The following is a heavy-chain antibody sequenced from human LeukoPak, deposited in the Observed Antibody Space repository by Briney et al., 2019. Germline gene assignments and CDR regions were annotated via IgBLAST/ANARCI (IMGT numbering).Heavy chain of an antibody. D-gene: IGHD6-19*01. CDR2: INPSGGST. CDR3: AREGYSSGWYPAFDI. V-gene: IGHV1-46*01. Sequence: VSVKVSCKASGYTFTSYYMHWVRQAPGQGLEWMGIINPSGGSTSYTQKFQGRVTMTRDTSTSTVYMELSSLRSEDTAVYYCAREGYSSGWYPAFDIWGQGTMVTVSS. CDR1: GYTFTSYY. J-gene: IGHJ3*02.